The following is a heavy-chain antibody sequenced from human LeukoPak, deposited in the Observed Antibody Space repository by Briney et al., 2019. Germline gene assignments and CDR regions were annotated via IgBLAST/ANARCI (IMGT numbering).Heavy chain of an antibody. V-gene: IGHV1-24*01. CDR1: GYTLTELS. CDR2: FDPEDGET. D-gene: IGHD1-26*01. CDR3: ARGRQVGARERVPFDY. Sequence: ASVKVSCKVSGYTLTELSMYWVRQAPGKGLEWMGGFDPEDGETIYAQKFQGRVTMTEDTSTDTAYMELSSLRSEDTAVYYCARGRQVGARERVPFDYWGQGTLVTVSS. J-gene: IGHJ4*02.